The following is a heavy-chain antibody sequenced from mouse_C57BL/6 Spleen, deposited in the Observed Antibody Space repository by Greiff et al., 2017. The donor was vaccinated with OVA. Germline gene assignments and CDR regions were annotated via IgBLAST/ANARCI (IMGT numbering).Heavy chain of an antibody. J-gene: IGHJ2*01. V-gene: IGHV1-55*01. CDR1: GYTFTSYW. Sequence: VQLQQPGAELVKPGASVKMSCKASGYTFTSYWITWVKQRPGQGLEWIGDIYPGSGSTNYNEKFKSKATLTVDTSSSTAYMQLSSLTSEDSAVYYCARYYGSSYYFDYWGQGTTLTVSS. CDR3: ARYYGSSYYFDY. D-gene: IGHD1-1*01. CDR2: IYPGSGST.